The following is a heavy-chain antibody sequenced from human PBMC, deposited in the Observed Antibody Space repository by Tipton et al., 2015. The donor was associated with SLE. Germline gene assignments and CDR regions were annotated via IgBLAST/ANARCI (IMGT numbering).Heavy chain of an antibody. Sequence: GSLRLSCAASGFTFTSYAMSWVRQAPGKGLEWVSVITGSGAGVSGGGTYYADSVKGRFTISREDSKNALYLQMNSVRAEDAAVYYCAGPGMAATYWGQGTLVTVSS. CDR2: ITGSGAGVSGGGT. V-gene: IGHV3-23*01. D-gene: IGHD6-13*01. J-gene: IGHJ4*02. CDR1: GFTFTSYA. CDR3: AGPGMAATY.